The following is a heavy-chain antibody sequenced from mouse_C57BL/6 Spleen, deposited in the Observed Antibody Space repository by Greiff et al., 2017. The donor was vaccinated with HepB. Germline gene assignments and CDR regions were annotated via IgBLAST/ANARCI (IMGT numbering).Heavy chain of an antibody. CDR3: ARHGAAQALDY. V-gene: IGHV5-12*01. J-gene: IGHJ2*01. CDR2: ISNGGGST. D-gene: IGHD3-2*02. Sequence: EVKVVESGGGLVQPGGSLKLSCAASGFTFSDYYMYWVRQTPEKRLEWVAYISNGGGSTYYPDTVKGRFTISRDNAKNTLYLQMSRLKSEDTAMYYCARHGAAQALDYWGQGTTLTVSS. CDR1: GFTFSDYY.